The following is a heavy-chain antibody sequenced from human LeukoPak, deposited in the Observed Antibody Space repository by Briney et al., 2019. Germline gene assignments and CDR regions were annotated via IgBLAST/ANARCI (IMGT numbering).Heavy chain of an antibody. CDR2: ISGDGGST. Sequence: GGSLGLSCAAPGFMFHDYAIHWVRQAPGKGLEWVSLISGDGGSTFYADSVKGRFTISRDNSKNSLYLQMNSLRAEDTALYYCARVPGGVLWFGELLFDYWGQGTLVTVSS. CDR3: ARVPGGVLWFGELLFDY. D-gene: IGHD3-10*01. J-gene: IGHJ4*02. CDR1: GFMFHDYA. V-gene: IGHV3-43*02.